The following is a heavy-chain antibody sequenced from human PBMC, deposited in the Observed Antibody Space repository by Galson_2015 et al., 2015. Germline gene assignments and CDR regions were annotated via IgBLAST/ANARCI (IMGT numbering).Heavy chain of an antibody. CDR1: GYTFTSYA. CDR3: ARVLEPTMITFGGPRPCYDYYGMDS. J-gene: IGHJ6*02. V-gene: IGHV7-4-1*01. Sequence: SVKVSCKASGYTFTSYAMNWVRQAPGQGLEWMGWINTNTGNPTYAQGFTGRFLFSLDTSVSTAYLQICSLKAQDTAVYYCARVLEPTMITFGGPRPCYDYYGMDSWGPGTTVTVSS. CDR2: INTNTGNP. D-gene: IGHD3-16*01.